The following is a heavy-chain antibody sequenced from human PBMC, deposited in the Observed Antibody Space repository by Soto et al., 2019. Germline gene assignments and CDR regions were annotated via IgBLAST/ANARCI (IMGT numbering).Heavy chain of an antibody. CDR3: AKRRSELGDYYFDY. CDR2: ISGSGGST. CDR1: GFTFSSYA. J-gene: IGHJ4*02. D-gene: IGHD1-26*01. Sequence: GGSLRLSCAASGFTFSSYAMSWVRQAPGKWLEWVSAISGSGGSTYYADSVKGRFTISRDNSKNTLYLQMHGLRAEVTAVYYCAKRRSELGDYYFDYWAQGILVTV. V-gene: IGHV3-23*01.